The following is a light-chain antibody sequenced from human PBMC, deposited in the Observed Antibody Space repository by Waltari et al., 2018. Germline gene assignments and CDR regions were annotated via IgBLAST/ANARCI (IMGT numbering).Light chain of an antibody. V-gene: IGLV3-21*04. CDR1: NIGTKS. J-gene: IGLJ2*01. CDR2: DDR. CDR3: QVWDSSSDPVI. Sequence: SYVLTQTPSVSVAPRKTARITCGGDNIGTKSVHWYQQKPGQAPVLVIYDDRDRASGIPERISGSNSGNTATLTISRVEAGDEDDYYCQVWDSSSDPVIFGGGTKLTVL.